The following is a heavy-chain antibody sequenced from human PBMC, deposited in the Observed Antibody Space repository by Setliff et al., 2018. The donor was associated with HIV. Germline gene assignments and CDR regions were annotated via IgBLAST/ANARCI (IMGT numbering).Heavy chain of an antibody. CDR2: IYYSGNT. CDR3: ARHHNTMVRGVAYFQH. V-gene: IGHV4-59*08. Sequence: LSLTCIVSGGSISSYYWSWIRQPPGKGLEWIGYIYYSGNTNYNPSLKSRVTISVDTSKKQFSLKLSSVIAADTAVYYCARHHNTMVRGVAYFQHWGQGTLVTVSS. J-gene: IGHJ1*01. CDR1: GGSISSYY. D-gene: IGHD3-10*01.